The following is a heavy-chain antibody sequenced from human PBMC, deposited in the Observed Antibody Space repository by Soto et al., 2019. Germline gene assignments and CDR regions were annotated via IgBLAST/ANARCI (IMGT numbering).Heavy chain of an antibody. CDR2: IIPILGIA. D-gene: IGHD3-16*01. J-gene: IGHJ4*02. Sequence: QVQLVQSGAEVKKPGSSVKVSCKASGGTFSSYTISWVRQAPGQGLEWMGRIIPILGIANYAQKFQGRVXIXXDKPTSTAYMELSSLRSEDTAVYYCARDWGRDGGYWGQGALVTVSS. CDR3: ARDWGRDGGY. CDR1: GGTFSSYT. V-gene: IGHV1-69*08.